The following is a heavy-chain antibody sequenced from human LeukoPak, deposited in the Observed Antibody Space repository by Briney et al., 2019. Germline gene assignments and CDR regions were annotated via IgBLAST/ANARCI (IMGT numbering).Heavy chain of an antibody. V-gene: IGHV3-21*03. CDR3: TRIRFLEWLSDY. Sequence: GGSLRLSCAASGFTFSGYSMNWVRQAPGKGLEWVSSISSSSSYIYYADSVKGRFTISRDNAKNSLYLQMNSLKTEDTAVYYCTRIRFLEWLSDYWGQGTLVTVSS. CDR1: GFTFSGYS. D-gene: IGHD3-3*01. CDR2: ISSSSSYI. J-gene: IGHJ4*02.